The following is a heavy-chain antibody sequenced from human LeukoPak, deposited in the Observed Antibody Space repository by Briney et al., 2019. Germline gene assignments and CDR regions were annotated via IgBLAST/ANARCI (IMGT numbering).Heavy chain of an antibody. CDR2: IYHSGNT. V-gene: IGHV4-30-2*01. CDR3: ARDFGDAFDI. J-gene: IGHJ3*02. CDR1: GDSISSGGYS. Sequence: SETLSLTCAVSGDSISSGGYSWSWIRQPPGKGLEWIGYIYHSGNTHYDPSLKSRVAISVDKSKNQFSLKLSSVTAADTAVYYCARDFGDAFDIWGQGTMVTVSS. D-gene: IGHD3-16*01.